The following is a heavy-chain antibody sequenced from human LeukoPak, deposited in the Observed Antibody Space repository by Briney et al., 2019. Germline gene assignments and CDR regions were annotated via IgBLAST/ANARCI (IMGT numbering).Heavy chain of an antibody. CDR3: ARGRYFDWLLPPPYYFDY. J-gene: IGHJ4*02. V-gene: IGHV4-34*01. D-gene: IGHD3-9*01. CDR2: INHSGST. Sequence: SETLSLTCAVYGGSFSGYYWSWIRQPPGKGLEWLGEINHSGSTNYNPSLKSRVTISVDTSKNQFSLKLSSVTAADTAVYYCARGRYFDWLLPPPYYFDYWGQGTLVTVSS. CDR1: GGSFSGYY.